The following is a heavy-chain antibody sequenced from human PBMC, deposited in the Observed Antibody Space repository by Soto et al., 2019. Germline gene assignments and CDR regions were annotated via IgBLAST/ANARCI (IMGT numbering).Heavy chain of an antibody. V-gene: IGHV1-69*06. D-gene: IGHD2-2*01. Sequence: QVQLVQSGTEVKKPGSSVKVSCKASGGTLSNNAISWVRQAPGQGLEWMGGIIPLSATTNYAQKFQGRVTITEDRSTSTAYMELTRLTSEDTAVYYCARGSDDRVIVVVPAANPWYYGMDVLGQGTTVTVSS. J-gene: IGHJ6*02. CDR3: ARGSDDRVIVVVPAANPWYYGMDV. CDR1: GGTLSNNA. CDR2: IIPLSATT.